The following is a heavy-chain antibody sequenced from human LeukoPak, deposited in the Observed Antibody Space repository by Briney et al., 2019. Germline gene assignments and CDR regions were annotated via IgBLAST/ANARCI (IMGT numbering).Heavy chain of an antibody. J-gene: IGHJ5*02. V-gene: IGHV4-38-2*01. CDR2: IYHNGNT. CDR3: ARAYHSSWYLNWFDP. D-gene: IGHD6-13*01. Sequence: PSETLSLTCAVSGYSISSGYYWGWIRQPPRKGLEWIGSIYHNGNTYYNPSLKSRVTISVDTSKNEFSLKLSSVTAADTAVYYCARAYHSSWYLNWFDPWGQGTLVTVSS. CDR1: GYSISSGYY.